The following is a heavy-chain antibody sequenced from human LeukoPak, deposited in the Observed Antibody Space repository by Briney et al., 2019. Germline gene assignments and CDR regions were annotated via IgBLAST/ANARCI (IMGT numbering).Heavy chain of an antibody. Sequence: PGGSLRLSCAASGFTFSSYSMNWVHQAPGKGLEWVSSISSSSSYIYYADSVKGRFTISRDNAKNSLYLQMNSLRAEDTAVYYCARDRSQYYDSSGYYHDYWGQGTLVTVSS. CDR2: ISSSSSYI. CDR3: ARDRSQYYDSSGYYHDY. J-gene: IGHJ4*02. CDR1: GFTFSSYS. V-gene: IGHV3-21*01. D-gene: IGHD3-22*01.